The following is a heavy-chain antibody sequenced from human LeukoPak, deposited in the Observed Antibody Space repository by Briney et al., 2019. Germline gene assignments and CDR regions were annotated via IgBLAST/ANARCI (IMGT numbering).Heavy chain of an antibody. CDR3: ARVCIAAAGSWLNYYYHMDV. D-gene: IGHD6-13*01. CDR1: AGSFSGYY. J-gene: IGHJ6*03. Sequence: SETLSLTCAVYAGSFSGYYWSWIRQPPGKGLEWNGEINHSGRTNYNTSLKRRVTISVATSKNQFSLKLSSVTAADPAVYSCARVCIAAAGSWLNYYYHMDVWGKGTTVTVSS. CDR2: INHSGRT. V-gene: IGHV4-34*01.